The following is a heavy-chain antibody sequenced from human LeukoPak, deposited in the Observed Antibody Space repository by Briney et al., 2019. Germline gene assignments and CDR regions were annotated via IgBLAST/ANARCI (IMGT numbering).Heavy chain of an antibody. CDR1: GFTLSRYW. CDR3: ASEPDYGDYPSFDY. Sequence: GGSLRLSCAASGFTLSRYWMDWGPQGPGEGRGWGSRINSDGSSTSYADSVKGRFTISRDNAKNTLYLQMNSLRAEDTAVYYCASEPDYGDYPSFDYWGQGTLVTVSS. CDR2: INSDGSST. D-gene: IGHD4-17*01. V-gene: IGHV3-74*01. J-gene: IGHJ4*02.